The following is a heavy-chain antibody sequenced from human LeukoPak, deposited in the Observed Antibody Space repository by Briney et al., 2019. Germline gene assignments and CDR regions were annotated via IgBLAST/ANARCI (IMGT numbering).Heavy chain of an antibody. D-gene: IGHD1-26*01. J-gene: IGHJ4*02. CDR1: GFTFSSYA. Sequence: GGSLRLSCAASGFTFSSYAMSWVRQAPGKGLEWVSTISGSGGVTYYPDSVRGRFTISRDNSKNTLHLQMDSLRAEDTVIYYCAKWPEGATPKFHYWGQGTLVTVSS. CDR3: AKWPEGATPKFHY. V-gene: IGHV3-23*01. CDR2: ISGSGGVT.